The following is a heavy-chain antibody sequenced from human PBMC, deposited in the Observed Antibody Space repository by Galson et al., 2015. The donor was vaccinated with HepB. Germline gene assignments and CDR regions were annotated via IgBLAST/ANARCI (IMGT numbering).Heavy chain of an antibody. CDR1: GFTFSSYA. CDR3: ARDFVRFSLSIPDY. D-gene: IGHD3-3*01. J-gene: IGHJ4*02. CDR2: ISYDGSNK. V-gene: IGHV3-30-3*01. Sequence: SLRLSCAASGFTFSSYAMHWVRQAPGKGLEWVAVISYDGSNKYYADSVKGRFTISRDNSKNTLYLQMNSLRAEDTAVYYCARDFVRFSLSIPDYWGQGTLVTVSS.